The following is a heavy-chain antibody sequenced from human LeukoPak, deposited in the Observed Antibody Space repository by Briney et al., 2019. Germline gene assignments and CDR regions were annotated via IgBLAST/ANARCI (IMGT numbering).Heavy chain of an antibody. CDR1: GFTVSINY. D-gene: IGHD7-27*01. J-gene: IGHJ4*02. CDR2: IYSGGTT. CDR3: ERLTNRAIDY. V-gene: IGHV3-66*04. Sequence: PGGSLRLSCAASGFTVSINYMIWVRQAPGKGLEWVPIIYSGGTTYHADSVKRRYTITRDNSKNTLYLQMNSLRAEDTAVYYCERLTNRAIDYWGQGTLVTVSS.